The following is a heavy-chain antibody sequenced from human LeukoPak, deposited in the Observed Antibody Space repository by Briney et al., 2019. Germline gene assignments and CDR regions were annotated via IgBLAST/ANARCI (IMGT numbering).Heavy chain of an antibody. J-gene: IGHJ6*03. V-gene: IGHV4-61*02. D-gene: IGHD3-10*01. CDR2: IYTSGST. CDR1: GGSISSGSYY. CDR3: ARDHGSGSYYYYYYMAV. Sequence: PSETLSLTCTVSGGSISSGSYYWSWIRQPAGKGLEWIGRIYTSGSTNYNPSLKSRVTISVDTSKNQFSLKLSSVTAADTAVYYCARDHGSGSYYYYYYMAVWGKGTTVTISS.